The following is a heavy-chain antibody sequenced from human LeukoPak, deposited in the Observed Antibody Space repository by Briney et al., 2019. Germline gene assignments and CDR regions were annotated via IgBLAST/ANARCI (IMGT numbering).Heavy chain of an antibody. CDR3: ARERVVGATPPRYYYGMDV. Sequence: GGSLRLSCAASGNYWMHWVRQAPGKGLVWVSHINSDGSWTSYADSVKGRFTISKDNAKNSLYLQMNSLRAEDTAVYYCARERVVGATPPRYYYGMDVWGQGTTVTVSS. CDR2: INSDGSWT. J-gene: IGHJ6*02. V-gene: IGHV3-74*01. CDR1: GNYW. D-gene: IGHD1-26*01.